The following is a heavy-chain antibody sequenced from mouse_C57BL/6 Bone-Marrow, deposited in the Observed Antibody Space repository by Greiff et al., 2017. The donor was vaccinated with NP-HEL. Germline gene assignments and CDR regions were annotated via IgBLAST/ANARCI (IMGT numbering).Heavy chain of an antibody. J-gene: IGHJ4*01. CDR3: AGDYDKGNYSAMDY. CDR1: GYAFTNYL. CDR2: INPGSGGT. V-gene: IGHV1-54*01. D-gene: IGHD2-4*01. Sequence: VQLQQSGAELVRPGTSVKVSCKASGYAFTNYLIEWVKQRPGQGLEWIGVINPGSGGTNYNEKFKGKATLTADKSSSTAYMQLSSLTSEDSAVYFCAGDYDKGNYSAMDYWGQGTSVTVSS.